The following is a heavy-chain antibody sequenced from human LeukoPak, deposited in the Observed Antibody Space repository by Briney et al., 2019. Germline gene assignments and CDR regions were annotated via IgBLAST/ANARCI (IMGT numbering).Heavy chain of an antibody. CDR3: ASGYSSFGIYYYGMDV. D-gene: IGHD6-19*01. J-gene: IGHJ6*02. V-gene: IGHV1-69*13. CDR1: GGTFISYA. Sequence: ASVKVSCKASGGTFISYAISWVRQAPGQGLEWMGGIIPIFGTANYAQKFQGRVTITADESTSTAYMELSSLRSEDTAVYYCASGYSSFGIYYYGMDVWGQGTTVTVSS. CDR2: IIPIFGTA.